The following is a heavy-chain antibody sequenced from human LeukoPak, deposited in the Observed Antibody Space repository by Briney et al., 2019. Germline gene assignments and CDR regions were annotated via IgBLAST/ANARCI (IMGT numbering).Heavy chain of an antibody. CDR2: TYYRGTT. Sequence: PSDTLSLTCTVSGASISSTSYYWGWIRQPPGKGLEWIGSTYYRGTTYYNPSLKSRVTISVDTSKNQFSLKLNSVTAADTAVYYCARDRKYDWYFDLWGRGTLVTVSS. CDR3: ARDRKYDWYFDL. V-gene: IGHV4-39*07. CDR1: GASISSTSYY. D-gene: IGHD2-2*01. J-gene: IGHJ2*01.